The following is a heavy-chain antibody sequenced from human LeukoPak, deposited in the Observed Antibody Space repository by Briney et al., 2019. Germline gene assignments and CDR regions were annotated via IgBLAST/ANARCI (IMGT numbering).Heavy chain of an antibody. CDR2: IRGTTDNT. Sequence: GGSLRLSCAASGFTFSTYVMSWVRQAPGKGLEWVSSIRGTTDNTYYADSVKGRFTISRDNSKNTLYLQMNSLRAEDTAVYYCAKYCSRGSCYSGLDYWGQGTLVTVSS. CDR1: GFTFSTYV. J-gene: IGHJ4*02. D-gene: IGHD2-15*01. CDR3: AKYCSRGSCYSGLDY. V-gene: IGHV3-23*01.